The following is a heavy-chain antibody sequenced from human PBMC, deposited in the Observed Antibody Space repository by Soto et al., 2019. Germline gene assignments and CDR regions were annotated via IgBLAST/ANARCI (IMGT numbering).Heavy chain of an antibody. CDR2: IIPIFDTP. D-gene: IGHD6-25*01. V-gene: IGHV1-69*06. CDR1: GGTFNSHA. Sequence: GASVKVSCKASGGTFNSHAISWVRQAPGQGLEWMGGIIPIFDTPNYAQKFQGRVTITADKSTRTAYMELSSLRSEDTAVYYCARDHSGTCRSAMDVWGEGNTVTVSS. CDR3: ARDHSGTCRSAMDV. J-gene: IGHJ6*04.